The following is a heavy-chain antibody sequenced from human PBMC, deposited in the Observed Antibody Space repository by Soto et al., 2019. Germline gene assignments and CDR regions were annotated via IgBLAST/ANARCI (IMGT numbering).Heavy chain of an antibody. V-gene: IGHV3-21*01. CDR1: GFTFSGYS. Sequence: GGSLRLSCAASGFTFSGYSMNWVRQAPGKGLEWVASISTRSDIYYADSVKGRFTISRDNAKNSVSLQMNSLRAEDTAVYYCAREETAWPLAYGLDVWGQGATVTVSS. D-gene: IGHD2-21*02. CDR2: ISTRSDI. CDR3: AREETAWPLAYGLDV. J-gene: IGHJ6*02.